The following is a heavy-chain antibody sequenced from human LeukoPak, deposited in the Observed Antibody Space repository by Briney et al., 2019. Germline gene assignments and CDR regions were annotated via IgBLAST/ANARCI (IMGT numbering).Heavy chain of an antibody. CDR2: ISYDGSNK. CDR1: GFTFSSYG. D-gene: IGHD3-22*01. J-gene: IGHJ4*02. V-gene: IGHV3-30*18. Sequence: PGGSLRLSCAASGFTFSSYGMHWVRQAPGKGLEWVAVISYDGSNKYYADSVKGRFTISRDNSKNTLYLQMNSLRAEDTAVYYCAKVNSYYDSSDYFDYWGQGTLVTVSS. CDR3: AKVNSYYDSSDYFDY.